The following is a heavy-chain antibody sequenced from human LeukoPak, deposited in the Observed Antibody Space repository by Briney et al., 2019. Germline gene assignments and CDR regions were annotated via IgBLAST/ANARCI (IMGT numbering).Heavy chain of an antibody. V-gene: IGHV1-18*01. CDR1: GYTFTSYG. J-gene: IGHJ3*02. D-gene: IGHD3-3*01. Sequence: GASVKVSCKASGYTFTSYGISWVRQAPGQGLEWMGWISAYNGNTNYAQKLQGRVTMTTDTSTSTAYMELRSLRSDDTAVYYCARRDQSDFWSGSLWGPAFDIWGQGTMVTVSS. CDR2: ISAYNGNT. CDR3: ARRDQSDFWSGSLWGPAFDI.